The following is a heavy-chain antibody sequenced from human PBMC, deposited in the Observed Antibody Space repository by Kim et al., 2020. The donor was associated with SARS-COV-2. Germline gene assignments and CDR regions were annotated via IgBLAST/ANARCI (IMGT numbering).Heavy chain of an antibody. D-gene: IGHD5-18*01. CDR2: ISYDGSNK. V-gene: IGHV3-30*04. CDR1: GFTFSSYA. Sequence: GGSLRLSCAASGFTFSSYAMHWVRQAPGKGLEWVAVISYDGSNKYYADSVKGRFTISRDNSKNTLYLQMNSLRAEDTAVYYCARVSDSYGPYYYYGMDVWGQGTTVTVSS. J-gene: IGHJ6*02. CDR3: ARVSDSYGPYYYYGMDV.